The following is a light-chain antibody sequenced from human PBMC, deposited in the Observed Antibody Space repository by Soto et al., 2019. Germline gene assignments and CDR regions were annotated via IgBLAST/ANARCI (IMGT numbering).Light chain of an antibody. CDR3: QSYDSSLRVSI. CDR1: SSNIGGGHD. J-gene: IGLJ2*01. CDR2: GTT. Sequence: QSVLTQPPSVSGAPGQRVTITCTGSSSNIGGGHDVKWYQQLPGTAPKLLNFGTTSRPSRHSWSSSGSSVSLSITRLQAYDAADYYCQSYDSSLRVSIFGGGTKLTVL. V-gene: IGLV1-40*01.